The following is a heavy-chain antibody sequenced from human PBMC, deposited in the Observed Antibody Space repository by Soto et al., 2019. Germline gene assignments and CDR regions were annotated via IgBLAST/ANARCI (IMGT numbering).Heavy chain of an antibody. CDR2: FDPEDGET. CDR3: ATSPPIAIAADEEVAEYFQH. J-gene: IGHJ1*01. CDR1: GYTLTELS. D-gene: IGHD6-13*01. Sequence: ASVKVSCKVSGYTLTELSMHWVRQAPGKGLEWMGGFDPEDGETIYAQKFQGRVTMTEDTSTDTAYMELSSLRSEDTAVYYCATSPPIAIAADEEVAEYFQHWGQGTLVTVSS. V-gene: IGHV1-24*01.